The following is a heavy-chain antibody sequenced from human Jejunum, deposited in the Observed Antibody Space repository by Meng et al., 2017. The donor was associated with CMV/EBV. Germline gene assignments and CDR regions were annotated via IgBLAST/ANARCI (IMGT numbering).Heavy chain of an antibody. D-gene: IGHD2-2*01. Sequence: MKWVRQAPGKGLEWVSSVSSGSGYISYADAVKGRFTISRDNAKNSLYLQMNSLRAEDTAMYFCARDMCTTTSCYGRLNYYYYAMDVWGQGTTVTVSS. CDR2: VSSGSGYI. J-gene: IGHJ6*02. CDR3: ARDMCTTTSCYGRLNYYYYAMDV. V-gene: IGHV3-21*06.